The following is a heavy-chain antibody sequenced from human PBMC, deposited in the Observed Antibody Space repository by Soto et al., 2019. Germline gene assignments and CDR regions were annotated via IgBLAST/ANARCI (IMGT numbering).Heavy chain of an antibody. V-gene: IGHV1-3*01. CDR1: GYNFTMYA. CDR2: INGGNDKT. CDR3: ARVGYFESDGFPRPYDY. D-gene: IGHD3-22*01. Sequence: ASVKVSCKASGYNFTMYAIYWVRQAPRQRLEWLGWINGGNDKTGYSQRFRGRLTITKKTSATTAFMELSSLRSEDTAVYYCARVGYFESDGFPRPYDYWGQGTLVTVSS. J-gene: IGHJ4*02.